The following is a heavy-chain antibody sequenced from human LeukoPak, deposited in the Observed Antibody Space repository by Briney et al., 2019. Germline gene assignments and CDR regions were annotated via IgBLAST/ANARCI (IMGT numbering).Heavy chain of an antibody. CDR3: ARLVRGVIGRVAWFHP. CDR1: GGSISSGDSY. J-gene: IGHJ5*02. V-gene: IGHV4-30-4*01. Sequence: SETLSFTCTVSGGSISSGDSYWSWIRQPPGKGLEWIGYIYYSGSTYYNPSLKSRFTISVDTSKNQFSLKLSSVTAADTAVYFCARLVRGVIGRVAWFHPWGQGTLVTVSS. D-gene: IGHD3-10*01. CDR2: IYYSGST.